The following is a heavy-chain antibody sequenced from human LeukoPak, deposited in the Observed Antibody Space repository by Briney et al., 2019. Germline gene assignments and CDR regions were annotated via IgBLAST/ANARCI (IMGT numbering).Heavy chain of an antibody. Sequence: SETLSLTCTVSGGSISSYYWSWIRQPAGRGLEWIGRIYASGNTNYNPSLKSRVTMSVDTSKNLFALKLSSVTAADTAVYYCARQGVATAIDYWGQGTLVTVSS. CDR1: GGSISSYY. CDR3: ARQGVATAIDY. J-gene: IGHJ4*02. CDR2: IYASGNT. V-gene: IGHV4-4*07. D-gene: IGHD2-21*02.